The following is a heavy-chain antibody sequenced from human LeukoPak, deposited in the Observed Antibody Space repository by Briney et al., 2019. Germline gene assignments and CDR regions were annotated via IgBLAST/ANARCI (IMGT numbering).Heavy chain of an antibody. D-gene: IGHD1-26*01. CDR1: GASVNSSNYY. CDR2: IYYGLNT. Sequence: SETLSLTCTVSGASVNSSNYYWGWIRQPPGKGLEWIGSIYYGLNTYSNPSLKSRVTISVDTSKNQFSLKLSSVTAADTAVYYCARSPWGRFDYWGQGTLVTVSS. V-gene: IGHV4-39*07. CDR3: ARSPWGRFDY. J-gene: IGHJ4*02.